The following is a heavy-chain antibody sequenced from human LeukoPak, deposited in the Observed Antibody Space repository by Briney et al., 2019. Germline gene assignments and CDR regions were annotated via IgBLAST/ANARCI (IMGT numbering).Heavy chain of an antibody. V-gene: IGHV4-34*01. CDR1: GGSFSDYY. CDR3: ARGSYYYDSSGYPRYYFDY. D-gene: IGHD3-22*01. CDR2: INHSGST. J-gene: IGHJ4*02. Sequence: SETLSLTCTVYGGSFSDYYWTWIRQPPGKGLEWIGEINHSGSTNYYPSLKSRVTISVDTSKNHFSLKLSSVTAADTAVYYCARGSYYYDSSGYPRYYFDYWGQGTLVTVSS.